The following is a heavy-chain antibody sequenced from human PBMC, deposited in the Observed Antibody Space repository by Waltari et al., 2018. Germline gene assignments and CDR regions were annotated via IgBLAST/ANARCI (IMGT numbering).Heavy chain of an antibody. CDR3: AKGGSGGYYYYYYMDV. CDR2: ISWDGGST. CDR1: GFTFDDYA. J-gene: IGHJ6*03. V-gene: IGHV3-43D*03. Sequence: EVQLVESGGVVVQLGGSLRFSFAASGFTFDDYAMHLFRQAPGKGLECVSLISWDGGSTYYADSVKGRFTISRDNSKNSLYLQMNSLRAEDTALYYCAKGGSGGYYYYYYMDVWGKGTTVTVSS. D-gene: IGHD3-10*01.